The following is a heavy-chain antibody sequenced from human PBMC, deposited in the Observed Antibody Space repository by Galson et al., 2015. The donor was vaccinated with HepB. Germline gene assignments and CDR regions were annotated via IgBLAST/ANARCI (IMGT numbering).Heavy chain of an antibody. V-gene: IGHV3-48*04. CDR3: ARVCRVLECHNPGFDY. Sequence: SLRLSCAASGFTFSSYSMNWVRQAPGKGLEWVSYISSSSSTIYYADSVKGRFTISRDNAKNSLYLQTNSLRAEDTAVYYCARVCRVLECHNPGFDYWGQGTLVTVSS. D-gene: IGHD3-3*01. CDR1: GFTFSSYS. J-gene: IGHJ4*02. CDR2: ISSSSSTI.